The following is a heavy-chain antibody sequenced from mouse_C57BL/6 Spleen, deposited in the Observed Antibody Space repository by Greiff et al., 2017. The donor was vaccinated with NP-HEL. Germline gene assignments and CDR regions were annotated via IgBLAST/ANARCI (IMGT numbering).Heavy chain of an antibody. Sequence: EVQLQESGPVLVKPGASVKMSCKASGYTFTDYYMNWVKQSHGKSLEWIGVINPYNGGTSYNQKFKGKATLTVDKSSSTAYMELNSLTSEDSAVYYCARKGAYDGYYSFDYWGQGTTLTVSS. D-gene: IGHD2-3*01. CDR2: INPYNGGT. V-gene: IGHV1-19*01. CDR1: GYTFTDYY. CDR3: ARKGAYDGYYSFDY. J-gene: IGHJ2*01.